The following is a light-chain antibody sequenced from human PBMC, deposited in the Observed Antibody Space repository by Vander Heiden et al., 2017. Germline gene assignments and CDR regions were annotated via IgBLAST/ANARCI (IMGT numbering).Light chain of an antibody. V-gene: IGKV1-33*01. J-gene: IGKJ2*01. CDR3: QQDYDLPYT. CDR2: DAS. Sequence: DIQMTQSPSSLSASVGDRVTITCQASQDISNYINWYQQKPGAAPKLLIYDASYLESGVPSRFRGSGSGTDFTFTISSLQREDIATYYCQQDYDLPYTFGQGTKL. CDR1: QDISNY.